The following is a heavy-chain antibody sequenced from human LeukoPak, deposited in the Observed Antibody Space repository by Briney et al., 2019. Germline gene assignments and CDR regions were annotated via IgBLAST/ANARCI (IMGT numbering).Heavy chain of an antibody. V-gene: IGHV1-46*03. CDR1: GYTFTSYY. CDR3: ARDLGYYDSSGYSTHRYWFDP. Sequence: ASVKVSCKASGYTFTSYYMHWVRQAPGQGREWMGIINPSGGSTSYAQKFQGRVTMTRDTSTSTVYMELSSLRSEDTAVYYCARDLGYYDSSGYSTHRYWFDPWGQGTLVTVSS. J-gene: IGHJ5*02. CDR2: INPSGGST. D-gene: IGHD3-22*01.